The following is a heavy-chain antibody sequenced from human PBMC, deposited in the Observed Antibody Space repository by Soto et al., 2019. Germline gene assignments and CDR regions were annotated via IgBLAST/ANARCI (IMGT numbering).Heavy chain of an antibody. J-gene: IGHJ6*03. CDR3: AKDIAEADYYYYYYMDV. CDR2: ISGSGGST. V-gene: IGHV3-23*01. CDR1: GFTFSSYA. D-gene: IGHD6-19*01. Sequence: GGSLRLSCAASGFTFSSYAMSWVRQAPGKGLEWVSAISGSGGSTYYADSVKGRFTISRDNSKNTLYLQMNSLRAEDTAVYYCAKDIAEADYYYYYYMDVWGKGTTVTVSS.